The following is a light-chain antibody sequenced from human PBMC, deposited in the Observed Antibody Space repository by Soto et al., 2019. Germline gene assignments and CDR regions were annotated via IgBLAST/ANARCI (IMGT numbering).Light chain of an antibody. J-gene: IGKJ5*01. V-gene: IGKV1-5*03. Sequence: DIQMTQSPSSLSASVGDRVTVTCRASQSISRYLNWYQQKPGKAPKLLIYNASSLECGVPSRFRGSGSGTEFSLTISRLQSEYVASYYWQQYNRDSDTFGPGPRLEIK. CDR2: NAS. CDR1: QSISRY. CDR3: QQYNRDSDT.